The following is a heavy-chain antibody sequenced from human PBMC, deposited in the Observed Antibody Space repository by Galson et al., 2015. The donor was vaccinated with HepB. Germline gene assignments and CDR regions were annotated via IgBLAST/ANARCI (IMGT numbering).Heavy chain of an antibody. CDR1: GFTFSSYW. CDR2: IKQDGSEK. D-gene: IGHD6-13*01. Sequence: SLRLSCAASGFTFSSYWMSWVRQAPGKGLEWVANIKQDGSEKYYVDSVKGRFTISRDNAKNSLYLQMNSLRAEDTAVYYCARAYSSPPDWFDPWGQGTLVTVSS. J-gene: IGHJ5*02. V-gene: IGHV3-7*01. CDR3: ARAYSSPPDWFDP.